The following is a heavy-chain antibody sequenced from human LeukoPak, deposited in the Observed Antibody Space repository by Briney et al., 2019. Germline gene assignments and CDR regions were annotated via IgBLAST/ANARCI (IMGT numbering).Heavy chain of an antibody. CDR3: ASPIVGDAFDI. CDR2: IYHSGST. D-gene: IGHD1-26*01. CDR1: GDSSSSHSYF. V-gene: IGHV4-39*07. J-gene: IGHJ3*02. Sequence: SETLSLTCTVSGDSSSSHSYFWGWIRQPPGKGLEWIGSIYHSGSTYYNPSLKSRVTISVDTSKNQFSLKLSSVTAADTAVYYCASPIVGDAFDIWGQGTMVTVSS.